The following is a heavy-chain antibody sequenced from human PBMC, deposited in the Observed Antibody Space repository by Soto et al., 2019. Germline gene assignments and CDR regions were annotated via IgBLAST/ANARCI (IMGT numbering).Heavy chain of an antibody. CDR3: ARDRGKMTGYYYYYYYGMDV. CDR1: STSIISYY. D-gene: IGHD3-9*01. CDR2: IYYSGST. Sequence: SETLSLTCTVTSTSIISYYRSWIRQPPRKVLEWIGYIYYSGSTNYNPSLKSRVTISVDTSKIQFSLKLSSVTAADTAVYYCARDRGKMTGYYYYYYYGMDVWGQGTTVT. V-gene: IGHV4-59*01. J-gene: IGHJ6*02.